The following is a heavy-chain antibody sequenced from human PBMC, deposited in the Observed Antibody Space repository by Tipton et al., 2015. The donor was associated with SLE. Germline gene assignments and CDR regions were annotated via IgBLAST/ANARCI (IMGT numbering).Heavy chain of an antibody. CDR1: GGSISSYY. V-gene: IGHV4-59*12. CDR2: IYYSGST. CDR3: ARASYGDQFSIDY. Sequence: TLSLTCTVSGGSISSYYWSWIRQPPGKGLEWIGYIYYSGSTNYNPSLKSRVTMSVDKSKNQFSLNLSSVTAADTALYYCARASYGDQFSIDYWGQGTLVSVSS. J-gene: IGHJ4*02. D-gene: IGHD2-21*02.